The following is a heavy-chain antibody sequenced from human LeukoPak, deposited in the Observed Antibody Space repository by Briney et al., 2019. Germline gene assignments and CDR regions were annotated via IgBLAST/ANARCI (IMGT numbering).Heavy chain of an antibody. CDR1: GNTFTSYD. Sequence: ASVNVSCTTSGNTFTSYDINWVRQATGQGLEWMGWMNPRSGNTIYTQKFQGRVAMTRDTSTSTPYMELSSLRSEDTAVYYCARGGTLVQGVTILYGMDVWGQGTTVTVSS. J-gene: IGHJ6*02. D-gene: IGHD3-10*01. V-gene: IGHV1-8*01. CDR2: MNPRSGNT. CDR3: ARGGTLVQGVTILYGMDV.